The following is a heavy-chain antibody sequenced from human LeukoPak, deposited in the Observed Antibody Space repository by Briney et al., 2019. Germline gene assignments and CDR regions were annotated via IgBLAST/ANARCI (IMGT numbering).Heavy chain of an antibody. J-gene: IGHJ4*02. CDR1: GLTFSSYA. V-gene: IGHV3-23*01. CDR2: ISGSGGST. D-gene: IGHD3-22*01. CDR3: AKSFLITMMEDY. Sequence: PGGSLRLSCAASGLTFSSYAMSWVRQAPGKGLEWVSAISGSGGSTYYADSVKGRFTISRDNSKNTLHLQMDSLRAEDTAVYYCAKSFLITMMEDYWGQGTLVTVSS.